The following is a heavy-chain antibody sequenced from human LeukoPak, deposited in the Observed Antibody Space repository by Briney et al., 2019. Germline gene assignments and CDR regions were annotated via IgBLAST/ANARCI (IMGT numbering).Heavy chain of an antibody. CDR1: GGTFSSYA. V-gene: IGHV1-69*06. Sequence: ASVKVSCKASGGTFSSYAISWVRQAPGQGLEWMGGIIPIFGTANYAQKFQGRVTITADKSTSTAYMELSSLRSEDTAVYYCARGVSGDGQDYWGQGTLVTVSS. D-gene: IGHD3-10*01. CDR2: IIPIFGTA. J-gene: IGHJ4*02. CDR3: ARGVSGDGQDY.